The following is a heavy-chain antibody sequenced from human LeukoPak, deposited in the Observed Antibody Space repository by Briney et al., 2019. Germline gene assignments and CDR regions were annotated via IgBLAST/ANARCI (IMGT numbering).Heavy chain of an antibody. V-gene: IGHV3-7*01. J-gene: IGHJ3*02. CDR3: ARQGLFRITIFGGDAFDI. CDR2: IKQDGSEK. CDR1: GFTFSSYW. Sequence: PGGSLRLSCAASGFTFSSYWLTWVRQAPGKGLEWVANIKQDGSEKFYVDSVKGRFTISRDSAKNSLYLQMNSLRAEDTAVYYCARQGLFRITIFGGDAFDIWGQGTMVTVSS. D-gene: IGHD3-3*01.